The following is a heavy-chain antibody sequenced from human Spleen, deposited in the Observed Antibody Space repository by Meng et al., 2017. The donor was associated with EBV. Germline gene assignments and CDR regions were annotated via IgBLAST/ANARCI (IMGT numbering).Heavy chain of an antibody. CDR2: IFHTGSA. D-gene: IGHD1-14*01. CDR1: GGSTSSSSW. CDR3: ARYIDQNHLGNCFDR. J-gene: IGHJ5*02. V-gene: IGHV4-4*02. Sequence: VQRQVSGPGLVKPSGALSLTCAGSGGSTSSSSWWSWVRQPQGKGLEWIGEIFHTGSANYNPSLKSRVTISLDESKNQFSLRLSSVTAADTAVYYCARYIDQNHLGNCFDRWGQGALVTVSS.